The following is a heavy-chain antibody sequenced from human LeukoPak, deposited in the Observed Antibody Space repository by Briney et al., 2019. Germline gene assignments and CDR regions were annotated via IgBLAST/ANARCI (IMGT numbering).Heavy chain of an antibody. CDR2: ISYDGSNK. V-gene: IGHV3-30-3*01. D-gene: IGHD6-13*01. Sequence: GGSLRLSCAASGFTFSSYAMHWVRQAPGKGLEWVAVISYDGSNKYYADSVKDRFTISRDNSKNTLYLQMNSLRTEDTAVYYCRAVSSSWSDYWGQGTLVTVSS. J-gene: IGHJ4*02. CDR3: RAVSSSWSDY. CDR1: GFTFSSYA.